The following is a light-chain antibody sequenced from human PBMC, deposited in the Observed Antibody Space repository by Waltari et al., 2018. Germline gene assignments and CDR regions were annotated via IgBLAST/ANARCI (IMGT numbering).Light chain of an antibody. Sequence: EIVLTQSPRTLSLSPGERATLSCRASQSVGRYLAWSQQKPGQAPRLLIYGASSRATGNPDRFSGSGSGTDFSLTISRLEPEDFAVYYCQNHERLPAVFGQGTKVEIK. CDR1: QSVGRY. CDR2: GAS. CDR3: QNHERLPAV. J-gene: IGKJ1*01. V-gene: IGKV3-20*01.